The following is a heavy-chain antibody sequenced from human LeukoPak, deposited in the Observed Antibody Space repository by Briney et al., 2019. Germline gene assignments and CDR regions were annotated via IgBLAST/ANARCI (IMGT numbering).Heavy chain of an antibody. CDR1: GFSLSTSGVG. CDR2: IYWDDTK. CDR3: AHNYRGYKLPTFDY. D-gene: IGHD5-12*01. J-gene: IGHJ4*02. Sequence: SGPTLVNPTQTLTLTCSFSGFSLSTSGVGVGWIRQPPGKAVEWLAIIYWDDTKRFRPSLRGRLTIAKDTSKNQVVLTLINMDPVDTATYYCAHNYRGYKLPTFDYWGQGTLVTVSS. V-gene: IGHV2-5*02.